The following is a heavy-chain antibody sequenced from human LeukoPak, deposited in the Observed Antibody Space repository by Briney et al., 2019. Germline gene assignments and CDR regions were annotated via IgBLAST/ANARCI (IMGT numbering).Heavy chain of an antibody. V-gene: IGHV4-34*01. CDR1: GGSFSGYY. Sequence: PSETLSLTCAVYGGSFSGYYWSWIRQPPGKGLEWIGEINHSGSTNYNPSLKSRVTISVDTSKNQFSLKLTSVTAADTAVYYGQISYCSSTSCPSYYFDYWGQGTLVTVSS. CDR2: INHSGST. CDR3: QISYCSSTSCPSYYFDY. D-gene: IGHD2-2*01. J-gene: IGHJ4*02.